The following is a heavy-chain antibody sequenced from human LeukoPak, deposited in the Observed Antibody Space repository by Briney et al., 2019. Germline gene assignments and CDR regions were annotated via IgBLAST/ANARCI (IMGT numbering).Heavy chain of an antibody. V-gene: IGHV3-9*01. CDR1: GFTFDDYA. J-gene: IGHJ3*02. CDR3: AKVRGLVAGNPFDI. D-gene: IGHD6-19*01. CDR2: ISWNSGSI. Sequence: GGSLRLSCAASGFTFDDYAMHWVRQAPGKGLEWVSGISWNSGSIGYADSVKGRFTISRDNAKNSLYLQMNSLRAEDTALYYCAKVRGLVAGNPFDIWGQGTMVTVSS.